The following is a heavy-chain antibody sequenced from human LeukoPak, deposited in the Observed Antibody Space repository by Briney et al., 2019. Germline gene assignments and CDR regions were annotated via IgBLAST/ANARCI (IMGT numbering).Heavy chain of an antibody. J-gene: IGHJ5*02. Sequence: PGGSLRLSCAASGFTFSGYNMEWVRQAPGKGLEWVSFISSSSSYIYYADSVKGRFTISRDNSNHSLYLQMNSLTAEDTALYYCARAIAAAGFDHWGRGTLVTVSS. V-gene: IGHV3-21*01. D-gene: IGHD6-13*01. CDR1: GFTFSGYN. CDR3: ARAIAAAGFDH. CDR2: ISSSSSYI.